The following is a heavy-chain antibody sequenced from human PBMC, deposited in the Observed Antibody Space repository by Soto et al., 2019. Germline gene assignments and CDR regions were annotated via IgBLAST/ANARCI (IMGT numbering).Heavy chain of an antibody. CDR3: VRGGSPPVY. Sequence: ASVKVSCKASGYSFTSYYMHWVRQAPGQGLEWMGIIYPSGGSTRYAQKFQGRVTVTRDTSTSTVYMELSSLTSEDTAVYYCVRGGSPPVYWAQGTLVTVPQ. V-gene: IGHV1-46*01. J-gene: IGHJ4*02. CDR2: IYPSGGST. D-gene: IGHD6-6*01. CDR1: GYSFTSYY.